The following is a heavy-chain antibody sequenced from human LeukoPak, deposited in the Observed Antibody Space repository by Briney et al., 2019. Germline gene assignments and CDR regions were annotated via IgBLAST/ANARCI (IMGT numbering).Heavy chain of an antibody. CDR1: GFTFSSYW. Sequence: GGSLRLSCAASGFTFSSYWMHWVRQAPGKGLVWVSRINTDGSSTSYADSVKGRFTISRDNAKNTLYLQMNSLRAEDTAVYYCASLRSSGTLVFDYWGQGTLVTVSS. CDR2: INTDGSST. J-gene: IGHJ4*02. V-gene: IGHV3-74*01. CDR3: ASLRSSGTLVFDY. D-gene: IGHD6-25*01.